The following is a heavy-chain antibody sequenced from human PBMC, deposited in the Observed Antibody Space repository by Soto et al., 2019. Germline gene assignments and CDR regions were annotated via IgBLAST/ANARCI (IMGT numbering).Heavy chain of an antibody. D-gene: IGHD3-3*01. CDR1: GFTFSSYG. J-gene: IGHJ4*02. V-gene: IGHV3-33*01. Sequence: GGSLRLSCAASGFTFSSYGMHWVRQAPGKGLEWVAVIWYDGSNKYYADSVKGRFTISRDNSKNTLYLQMNSLRAEDTAVYYCARDFLAGTFDYWGQGTLVTVSS. CDR2: IWYDGSNK. CDR3: ARDFLAGTFDY.